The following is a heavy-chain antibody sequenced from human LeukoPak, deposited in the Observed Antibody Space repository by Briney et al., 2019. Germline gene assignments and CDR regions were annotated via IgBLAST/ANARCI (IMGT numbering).Heavy chain of an antibody. CDR3: ARGGRGFWSGYAARAFDI. CDR1: GGSFSGYY. D-gene: IGHD3-3*01. J-gene: IGHJ3*02. CDR2: INHSGST. Sequence: SETLSLTCAVYGGSFSGYYWSWIRQPPGKGLKWIGEINHSGSTNYNPSLKSRVTISVDTSKNQFSLKLSSVTAADTAVYYCARGGRGFWSGYAARAFDIWGQGTMVTVSS. V-gene: IGHV4-34*01.